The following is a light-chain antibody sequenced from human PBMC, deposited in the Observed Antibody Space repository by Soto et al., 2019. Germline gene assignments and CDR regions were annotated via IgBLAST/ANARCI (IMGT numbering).Light chain of an antibody. V-gene: IGKV1-5*01. CDR3: KRYNTSWT. CDR1: QTISNW. Sequence: DIHLTQSPSSLSASVGDRVTITCRASQTISNWLAWYQQKPGKAPKLLIFSASSFENGVPSSFSGGASATLFTPTITGLHPDFFASYYRKRYNTSWTCGQGTKGDIK. CDR2: SAS. J-gene: IGKJ1*01.